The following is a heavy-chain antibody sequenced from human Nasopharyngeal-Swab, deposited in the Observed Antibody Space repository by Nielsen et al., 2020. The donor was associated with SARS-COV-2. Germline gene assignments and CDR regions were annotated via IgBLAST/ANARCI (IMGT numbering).Heavy chain of an antibody. CDR2: IYYSGST. CDR3: ARVWGATCLN. V-gene: IGHV4-59*01. J-gene: IGHJ4*02. Sequence: WIHQPPGKGLEWIGYIYYSGSTNYNPSLKSRVTISVDTSKNQFSLKLSSVTAADTAVYYCARVWGATCLNWGQGTLVTVSS. D-gene: IGHD1-26*01.